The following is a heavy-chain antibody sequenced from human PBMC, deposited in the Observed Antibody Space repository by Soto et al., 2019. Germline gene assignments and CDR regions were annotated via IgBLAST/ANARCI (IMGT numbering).Heavy chain of an antibody. D-gene: IGHD3-3*01. Sequence: GGSLRLSCAASGFTFSSYWMHWVRQAPGKGLVWVSRINSDGSSTSYADSVKGRFTISRDNAKNTPYLQMNSLRAEDTAVYYCARDSVGYYDFWSGYPSGMDVWGQGTTVTVSS. CDR3: ARDSVGYYDFWSGYPSGMDV. CDR1: GFTFSSYW. J-gene: IGHJ6*02. CDR2: INSDGSST. V-gene: IGHV3-74*01.